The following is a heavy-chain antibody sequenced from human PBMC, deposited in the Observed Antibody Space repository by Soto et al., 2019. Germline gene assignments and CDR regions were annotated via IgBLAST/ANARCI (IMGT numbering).Heavy chain of an antibody. CDR3: ARGGSGSYYYYYYGMDV. CDR1: GGSISSSSYY. Sequence: SETLSLTCTVSGGSISSSSYYWGWIRQPPGKGLEWIGSIYYSGSTYYNPSLKSRVTISVDTSKNQFSLKLSSVTAADTAVYYCARGGSGSYYYYYYGMDVWGQGTTVTVS. V-gene: IGHV4-39*01. D-gene: IGHD3-10*01. CDR2: IYYSGST. J-gene: IGHJ6*02.